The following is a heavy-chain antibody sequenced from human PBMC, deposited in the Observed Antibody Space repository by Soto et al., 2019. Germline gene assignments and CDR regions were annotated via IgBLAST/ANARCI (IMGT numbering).Heavy chain of an antibody. CDR1: GYSFTSYW. V-gene: IGHV5-51*01. CDR2: IYPGDSDT. Sequence: PGESLKISCQGPGYSFTSYWIVWLRQMPRRSLEGMGSIYPGDSDTRYSPSFQDPVTISADKSISTAYLQWSSLKASATAMYYCARVYGDYVDYYYGMDVWGQGTPVTVSS. D-gene: IGHD4-17*01. J-gene: IGHJ6*02. CDR3: ARVYGDYVDYYYGMDV.